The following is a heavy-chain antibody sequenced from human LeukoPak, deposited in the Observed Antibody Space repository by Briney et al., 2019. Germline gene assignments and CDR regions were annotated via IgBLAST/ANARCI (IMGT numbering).Heavy chain of an antibody. V-gene: IGHV1-8*01. CDR2: MNPNSGNT. J-gene: IGHJ6*02. CDR3: ARVHSSSWYWGRWYYYYGMDV. CDR1: GYTFTSYD. Sequence: ASVKVSCKASGYTFTSYDINWGRQATGQGLEWMGWMNPNSGNTGYAQKFQGRVTMTRNTSISTAYMELSSLRSEDTAVYYCARVHSSSWYWGRWYYYYGMDVWGQGTTVTVSS. D-gene: IGHD6-13*01.